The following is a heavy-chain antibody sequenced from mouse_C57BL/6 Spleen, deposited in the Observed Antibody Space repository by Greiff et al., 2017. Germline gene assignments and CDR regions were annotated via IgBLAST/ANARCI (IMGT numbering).Heavy chain of an antibody. Sequence: DVQLQESGGGLVKPGGSLKLSCAASGFTFSSYAMSWVRQTPEKRLEWVATISDGGSYTYYPDNVKGRFTISRDNAKNNLYLQMSHLKSEDTAMYYGARDFGSSYLYFDVWGTGTTVTVSS. J-gene: IGHJ1*03. CDR2: ISDGGSYT. V-gene: IGHV5-4*01. CDR1: GFTFSSYA. CDR3: ARDFGSSYLYFDV. D-gene: IGHD1-1*01.